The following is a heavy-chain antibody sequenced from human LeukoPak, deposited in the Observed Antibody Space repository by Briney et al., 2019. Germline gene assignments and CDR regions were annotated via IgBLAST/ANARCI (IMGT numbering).Heavy chain of an antibody. V-gene: IGHV3-23*01. CDR2: ISGSGGST. CDR3: AKAVANYDFWSGSNWFDP. J-gene: IGHJ5*02. Sequence: GGSLRLSCAASGFTFSSYAMSWVRQAPGKGLEWVSAISGSGGSTYYADSVKGRFTTSRDNSKNTLYLQMNSLRAEDTAVYYCAKAVANYDFWSGSNWFDPWGQGTLVTVSS. D-gene: IGHD3-3*01. CDR1: GFTFSSYA.